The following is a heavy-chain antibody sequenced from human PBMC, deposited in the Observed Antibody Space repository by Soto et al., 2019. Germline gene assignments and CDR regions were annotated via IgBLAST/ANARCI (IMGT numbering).Heavy chain of an antibody. CDR2: SYYSGST. J-gene: IGHJ4*02. D-gene: IGHD3-3*01. V-gene: IGHV4-31*03. Sequence: SGTLSLTCTVSWGSSSSCGYSWNGIRQHPGKGLEWIGYSYYSGSTHDNPSLKSRVTISVDTSKNQLSMKFSSVTAADTAVYFCARGRRFLAWSGTCHSWRQAPLVTV. CDR1: WGSSSSCGYS. CDR3: ARGRRFLAWSGTCHS.